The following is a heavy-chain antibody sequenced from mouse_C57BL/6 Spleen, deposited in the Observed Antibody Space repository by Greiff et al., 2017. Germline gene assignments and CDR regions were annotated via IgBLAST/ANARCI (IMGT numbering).Heavy chain of an antibody. V-gene: IGHV5-6*01. D-gene: IGHD1-1*01. CDR3: ASGYGRSYGDFDV. CDR1: GFTFSSYG. J-gene: IGHJ1*03. CDR2: ISSGGSYT. Sequence: EVKLMESGGDLVKPGGSLKLSCAASGFTFSSYGMSWVRQTPDKRLEWVATISSGGSYTYYPDSVKGRFTISRDNAKNTLYLQMSSLKSEDTAMYYCASGYGRSYGDFDVWGKGTTVTVSS.